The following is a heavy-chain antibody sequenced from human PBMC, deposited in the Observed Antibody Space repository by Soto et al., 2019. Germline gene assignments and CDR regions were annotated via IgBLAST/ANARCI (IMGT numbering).Heavy chain of an antibody. J-gene: IGHJ4*02. CDR2: TRNKANSYTT. CDR1: GFTFSDHY. D-gene: IGHD5-18*01. Sequence: EVQLMESVGGLVQPGGSLRLSCAASGFTFSDHYMDWVSQAPGKGLEWVGRTRNKANSYTTEYAASVKDRFTISRDDSKNSLYLQMNSLKTEDTAVYYCARVLPDSYGPDFDYWGQGTLVTVSS. V-gene: IGHV3-72*01. CDR3: ARVLPDSYGPDFDY.